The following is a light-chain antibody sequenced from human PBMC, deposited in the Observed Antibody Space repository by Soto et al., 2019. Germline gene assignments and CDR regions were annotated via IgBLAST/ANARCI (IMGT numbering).Light chain of an antibody. Sequence: EIVLTQSPATLPLSPGERATLSCGASQRVSSSYLAWYQQKPGLAPRLLIYDASSRATGIPDRFSGSGSGTDFTLTISRREPEDFAVYYCQQYGSSPYTFGQGTKLEIK. CDR3: QQYGSSPYT. J-gene: IGKJ2*01. CDR2: DAS. CDR1: QRVSSSY. V-gene: IGKV3D-20*01.